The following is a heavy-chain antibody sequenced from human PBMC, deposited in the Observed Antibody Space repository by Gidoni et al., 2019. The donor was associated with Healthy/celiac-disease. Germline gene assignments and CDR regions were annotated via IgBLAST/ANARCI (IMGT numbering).Heavy chain of an antibody. CDR1: GGSFSGYY. CDR2: INHSGST. D-gene: IGHD3-3*01. Sequence: QVQLQQWGAGLLKPSETLSLTCAVYGGSFSGYYWSWIRQPPGKGLEWIGEINHSGSTNYNPSLKSRVTISVDTSKNQFSLKLSSVTAADTAVYYCARGGNDFWRENYYYMDVWGKGTTVTVSS. J-gene: IGHJ6*03. CDR3: ARGGNDFWRENYYYMDV. V-gene: IGHV4-34*01.